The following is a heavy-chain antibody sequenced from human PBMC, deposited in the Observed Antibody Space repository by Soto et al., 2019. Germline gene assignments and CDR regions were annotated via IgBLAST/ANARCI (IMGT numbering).Heavy chain of an antibody. J-gene: IGHJ6*02. CDR1: GFTFSSYA. CDR3: ARGLWFGGAGGMDV. Sequence: QVQLVESGGGVVQPGRSLRLSCAASGFTFSSYAMHWVRQAPGKGLEWVAVISYDGSNKYYADSVKGRFTISRDNSKNTLYLQMNSLRAEDTAVYYCARGLWFGGAGGMDVWGQGTTVTVSS. V-gene: IGHV3-30-3*01. D-gene: IGHD3-10*01. CDR2: ISYDGSNK.